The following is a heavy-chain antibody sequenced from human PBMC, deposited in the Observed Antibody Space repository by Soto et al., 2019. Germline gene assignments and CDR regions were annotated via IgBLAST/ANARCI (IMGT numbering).Heavy chain of an antibody. CDR1: GYTFSKYW. D-gene: IGHD6-6*01. J-gene: IGHJ6*02. Sequence: GESLKISCKCSGYTFSKYWIGWVRQTPGKGLEWMGMIYPGDSDARYSPSFQGQVTISADKSISTAYLQWSSLKASDTAMYYCARLFSSSSSVYYYYGMDVWGQGTTVTVSS. V-gene: IGHV5-51*01. CDR2: IYPGDSDA. CDR3: ARLFSSSSSVYYYYGMDV.